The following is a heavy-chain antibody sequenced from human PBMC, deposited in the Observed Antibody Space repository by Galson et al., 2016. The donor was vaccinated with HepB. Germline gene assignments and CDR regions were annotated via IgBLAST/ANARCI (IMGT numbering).Heavy chain of an antibody. CDR1: GFTFSTSP. CDR2: ISGSGENT. V-gene: IGHV3-23*01. D-gene: IGHD3-10*01. Sequence: SLRLSCAASGFTFSTSPMTWVRQAPGKGLEWVSAISGSGENTYYADPVRGRFTISRDNSKNTLYLHMSRLRAEDAAVYYCARVPGAPNSDYWGQGTLVTVSS. J-gene: IGHJ4*02. CDR3: ARVPGAPNSDY.